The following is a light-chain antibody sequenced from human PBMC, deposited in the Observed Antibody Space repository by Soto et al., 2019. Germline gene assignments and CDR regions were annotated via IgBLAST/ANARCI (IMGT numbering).Light chain of an antibody. CDR1: QRISSMY. J-gene: IGKJ1*01. Sequence: IMLTQSPGTLSLSPGERATLSCRASQRISSMYLAWYQQKPGRAPRLIIYGASRRATGIPERFSGSESGTDFTLTISRLEPDDFAPYYCQQYNSYSWTFGQGTRVEIK. CDR2: GAS. V-gene: IGKV3-20*01. CDR3: QQYNSYSWT.